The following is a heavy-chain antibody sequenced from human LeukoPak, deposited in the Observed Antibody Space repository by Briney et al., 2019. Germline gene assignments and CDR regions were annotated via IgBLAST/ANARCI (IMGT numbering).Heavy chain of an antibody. V-gene: IGHV1-2*02. D-gene: IGHD3-10*01. Sequence: GASVKVSCKASGYTFTGYYMHWVRQAPGQGLEWMGWINPNSGGTNYEQKFQGRVTMTRDTAINTAYMEVSRLISDDTAIYYCARDQDYSGSGSYGFDPWGQGTLVTVSS. CDR3: ARDQDYSGSGSYGFDP. CDR1: GYTFTGYY. CDR2: INPNSGGT. J-gene: IGHJ5*02.